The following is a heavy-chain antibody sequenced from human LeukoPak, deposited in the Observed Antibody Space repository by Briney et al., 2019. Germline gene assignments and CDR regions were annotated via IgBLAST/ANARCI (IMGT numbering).Heavy chain of an antibody. Sequence: GGSLRLSCAAPGFTFSNYWMHWFRQGPGKGLVWVSHINSDGSSTTYADSVKGRFTISRDNAKNTLYLQMNSLRAEDTAVYYCVRDRSGSSSVYWGQGTLVTVSS. CDR3: VRDRSGSSSVY. CDR2: INSDGSST. J-gene: IGHJ4*02. CDR1: GFTFSNYW. D-gene: IGHD6-6*01. V-gene: IGHV3-74*01.